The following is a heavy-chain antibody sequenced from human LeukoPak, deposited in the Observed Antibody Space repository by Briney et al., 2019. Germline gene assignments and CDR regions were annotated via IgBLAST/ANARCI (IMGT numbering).Heavy chain of an antibody. D-gene: IGHD3-22*01. J-gene: IGHJ3*02. CDR2: ISAYNGNT. Sequence: ASVKVSCKASGYTFTSYGISWVRQAPGQGLEWMGWISAYNGNTNYAQKLQGRVTTTTDTSTSTAYMELRSLRSDDTAVYYCAREGATYYYDRVPVHAFDIWGQGTMVTVSS. CDR3: AREGATYYYDRVPVHAFDI. CDR1: GYTFTSYG. V-gene: IGHV1-18*01.